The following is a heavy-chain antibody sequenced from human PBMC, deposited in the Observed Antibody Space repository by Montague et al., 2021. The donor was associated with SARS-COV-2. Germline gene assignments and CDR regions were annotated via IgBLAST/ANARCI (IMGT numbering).Heavy chain of an antibody. Sequence: SLRLSWSASGFSFRSHVMNWVRQAPGKGPEWVSAVVPRGDSTFYADSVKGRFTISRDNSKNALYLQMNSLRAEDTAIYYCARAGTNSETYYWGQGTLVTVSS. D-gene: IGHD1-26*01. V-gene: IGHV3-23*01. J-gene: IGHJ4*02. CDR1: GFSFRSHV. CDR2: VVPRGDST. CDR3: ARAGTNSETYY.